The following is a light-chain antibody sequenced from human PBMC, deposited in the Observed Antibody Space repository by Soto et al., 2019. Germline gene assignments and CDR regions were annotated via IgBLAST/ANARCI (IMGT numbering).Light chain of an antibody. J-gene: IGLJ2*01. CDR3: PSYDSRLIV. CDR2: GNS. CDR1: SSNIGAGYD. V-gene: IGLV1-40*01. Sequence: QSVLTQPPSVSGAPRQRVTISCTGSSSNIGAGYDVHWYQQLPGTAPKLLIYGNSNRPSGVPDRFSGSKSGTSASLAITGLQAEDEADYYCPSYDSRLIVFGGGTKLTVL.